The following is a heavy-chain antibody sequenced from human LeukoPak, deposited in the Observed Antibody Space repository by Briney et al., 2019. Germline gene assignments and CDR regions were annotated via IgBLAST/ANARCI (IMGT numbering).Heavy chain of an antibody. CDR1: GGSISSYY. V-gene: IGHV4-59*01. CDR3: ASVRSEYGFDF. J-gene: IGHJ3*01. CDR2: ISYSGST. D-gene: IGHD3-10*01. Sequence: KSSETLSLTCTVSGGSISSYYWSWIRQSPSKGLEWIGYISYSGSTNYNPSLKSRVTISVDTSKNHFSLRLSSMTAADTAVYNCASVRSEYGFDFWGQGTMVTVSS.